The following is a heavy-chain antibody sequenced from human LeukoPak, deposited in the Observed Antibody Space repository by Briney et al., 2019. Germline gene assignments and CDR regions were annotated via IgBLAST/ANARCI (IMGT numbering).Heavy chain of an antibody. J-gene: IGHJ4*02. D-gene: IGHD6-6*01. Sequence: ASVKVSCKASGGTFSTYPISWVRQAPGQGLEWMARIIPILAIPSSAQKFQGRVTITADKSTSTAYMELSSLRSEDTAVYYCARVYSSSYRFDYWGQGTLVTVSS. CDR3: ARVYSSSYRFDY. V-gene: IGHV1-69*04. CDR1: GGTFSTYP. CDR2: IIPILAIP.